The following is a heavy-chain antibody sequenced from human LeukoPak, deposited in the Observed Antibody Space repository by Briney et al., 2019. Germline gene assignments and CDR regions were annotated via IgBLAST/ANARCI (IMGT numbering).Heavy chain of an antibody. Sequence: SETLSLTCAVYGGSFSGYYWSWIRQPPGKGLEWIGEINHSGSTNYNPSLKSRVTISVDTSKNQFSLKLSPVTAADTAVYYCARLVWNYYGMDVWGQGTTVTVSS. D-gene: IGHD2-8*01. CDR1: GGSFSGYY. CDR2: INHSGST. V-gene: IGHV4-34*01. J-gene: IGHJ6*02. CDR3: ARLVWNYYGMDV.